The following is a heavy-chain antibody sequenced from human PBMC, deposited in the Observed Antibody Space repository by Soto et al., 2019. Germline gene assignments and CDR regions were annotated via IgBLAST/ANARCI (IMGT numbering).Heavy chain of an antibody. D-gene: IGHD3-10*01. CDR2: ISAYNGNT. Sequence: QVQLVQSGAEVKKPGASVKVSCKASGYTFTSYGISWVRQAPGQGLEWMGWISAYNGNTNYVQKLQGGVTLTTDTSTSTASTQRRRLRSDGTAADYCAGDRDGGLWVEADYYYGRDAWGQGTTVTVSS. CDR1: GYTFTSYG. J-gene: IGHJ6*02. CDR3: AGDRDGGLWVEADYYYGRDA. V-gene: IGHV1-18*01.